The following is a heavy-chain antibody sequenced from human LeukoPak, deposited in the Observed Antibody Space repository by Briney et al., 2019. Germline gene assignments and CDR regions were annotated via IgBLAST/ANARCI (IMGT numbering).Heavy chain of an antibody. CDR2: INTSGGRT. CDR3: ARVWSEFDY. CDR1: GFSFTTYD. D-gene: IGHD3-16*01. V-gene: IGHV3-23*01. Sequence: QTGGSLRLFCAASGFSFTTYDMSWVRQAPGTGLEWVSGINTSGGRTYYADSVKGRFTISRDNSKHTVDLQMDSLGVDDTAMYYCARVWSEFDYWGQGALVTVSS. J-gene: IGHJ4*02.